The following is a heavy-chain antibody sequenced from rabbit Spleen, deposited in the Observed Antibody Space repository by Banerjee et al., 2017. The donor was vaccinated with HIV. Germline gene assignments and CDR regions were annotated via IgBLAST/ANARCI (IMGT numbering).Heavy chain of an antibody. Sequence: QEQLVESGGGLVQPGGSLTLTCTASGFSFNSNWVCWVRQAPGKGLEWIACIYVVSGDTDYANWATGRFTISKTSSTTVTLQRTSLTAADTATYFCARVSETSGWGEDLWGPGTLVTVS. D-gene: IGHD4-1*01. V-gene: IGHV1S45*01. CDR1: GFSFNSNW. CDR2: IYVVSGDT. CDR3: ARVSETSGWGEDL. J-gene: IGHJ4*01.